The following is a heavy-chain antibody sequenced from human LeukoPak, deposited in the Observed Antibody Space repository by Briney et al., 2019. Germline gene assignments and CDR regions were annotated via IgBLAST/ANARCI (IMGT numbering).Heavy chain of an antibody. CDR2: ISTDARII. V-gene: IGHV3-74*01. CDR1: GFAFSTNW. Sequence: GGSLRLSCAASGFAFSTNWMHWVRQAPGKGLVWVSHISTDARIITYADFVKGRFTISRDNAKNTLYLQMNSLRAEDTALYYCVRGQATAWGLDYWGQGTLVTVSS. J-gene: IGHJ4*02. CDR3: VRGQATAWGLDY. D-gene: IGHD6-13*01.